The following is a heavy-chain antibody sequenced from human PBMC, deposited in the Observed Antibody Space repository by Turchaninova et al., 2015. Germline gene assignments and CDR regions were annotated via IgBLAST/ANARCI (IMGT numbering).Heavy chain of an antibody. CDR3: ARFVCSSTSCYPFDY. CDR1: GYTFPDYY. V-gene: IGHV1-2*06. Sequence: QVQLMQSGAEVKPPGASVKVSSHDSGYTFPDYYVPWVRQAPGQGLEWMGRKNTRSGGINYAQYFQGRVTMTRDTSNSTAYMELSTLRSDDTAVYYCARFVCSSTSCYPFDYWGQGTLVTVSS. J-gene: IGHJ4*02. D-gene: IGHD2-2*01. CDR2: KNTRSGGI.